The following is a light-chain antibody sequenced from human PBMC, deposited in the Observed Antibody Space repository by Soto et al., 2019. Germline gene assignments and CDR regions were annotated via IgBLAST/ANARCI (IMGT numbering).Light chain of an antibody. J-gene: IGKJ1*01. CDR2: GAS. V-gene: IGKV3-20*01. Sequence: ETVLTQSPGTLSLSPGERATLSCRASQTIRSNYLAWYRQTPGQAPRLLIYGASNRATGIADRFSGSGSRTDFTLIISRLEPEDFALYYCQQYGSSPGTFGQGTKVEIK. CDR3: QQYGSSPGT. CDR1: QTIRSNY.